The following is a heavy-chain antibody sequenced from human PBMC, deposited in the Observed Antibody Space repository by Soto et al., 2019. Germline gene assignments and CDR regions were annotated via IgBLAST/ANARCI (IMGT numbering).Heavy chain of an antibody. Sequence: QVQLVQSGAEVKKPGSSVKVSCKASGGTFRNYPINWVRQAPGQGLEWMGSIFPVIDIPDYAQNFQAGPTNTADKSTRTASMDLSSLRSEDTAMYFCAGGPLAVLNDFDSWGEGAIGSDSS. V-gene: IGHV1-69*02. CDR2: IFPVIDIP. CDR3: AGGPLAVLNDFDS. CDR1: GGTFRNYP. J-gene: IGHJ4*02. D-gene: IGHD6-19*01.